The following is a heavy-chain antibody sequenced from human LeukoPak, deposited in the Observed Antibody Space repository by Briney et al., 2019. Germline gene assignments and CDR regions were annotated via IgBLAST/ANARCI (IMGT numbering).Heavy chain of an antibody. V-gene: IGHV1-69*04. CDR2: IIPILGVE. CDR3: ARDREMATGGFDF. D-gene: IGHD5-24*01. J-gene: IGHJ4*02. CDR1: GGTFSSHS. Sequence: SVKVSCKAPGGTFSSHSLNWVRQAPGRGLERMGRIIPILGVENYAQNFQGRATITADKSTSTFYMELSSLRFEDTALYYCARDREMATGGFDFWGQGTLVTVSS.